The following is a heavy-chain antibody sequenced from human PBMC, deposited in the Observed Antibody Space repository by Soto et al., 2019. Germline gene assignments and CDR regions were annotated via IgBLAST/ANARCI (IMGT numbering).Heavy chain of an antibody. CDR1: GGSISSGDYY. CDR3: ARALDSSGYSYYFDY. CDR2: IYYSGST. D-gene: IGHD3-22*01. V-gene: IGHV4-30-4*01. Sequence: SETLSLTXTVSGGSISSGDYYWSWIRQPPGKGLEWIGYIYYSGSTYYNPSLKSRVTISVDTSKNQFSLKLSSVTAADTAVYYCARALDSSGYSYYFDYWGQGTLVTVSS. J-gene: IGHJ4*02.